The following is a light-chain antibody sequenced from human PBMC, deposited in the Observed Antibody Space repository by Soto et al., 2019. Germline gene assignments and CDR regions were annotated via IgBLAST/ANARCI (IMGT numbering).Light chain of an antibody. J-gene: IGKJ5*01. CDR2: GAS. CDR1: QSVDATY. CDR3: QQYNNWPLT. V-gene: IGKV3D-15*01. Sequence: PGERATLSCRASQSVDATYLAWYQQKPGQTPRFLIYGASSRATGIPDRFTGSGSGTEFTLTISSLQSEDFAVYYCQQYNNWPLTFGQGTRLEIK.